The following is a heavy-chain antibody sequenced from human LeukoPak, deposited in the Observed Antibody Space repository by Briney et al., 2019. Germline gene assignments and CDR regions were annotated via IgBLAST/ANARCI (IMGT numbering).Heavy chain of an antibody. J-gene: IGHJ4*02. CDR2: ISSSGSGGNT. Sequence: GGSLRLSCVASGVTLSNYAMSWARQAPGKGLEWVSGISSSGSGGNTYYADSVKGRFTISRDSSKNTLYLQMNSLRVEDTAVYYCAKERTPSMIGDYFDYWGQGTLVTVSS. D-gene: IGHD3-10*02. CDR3: AKERTPSMIGDYFDY. CDR1: GVTLSNYA. V-gene: IGHV3-23*01.